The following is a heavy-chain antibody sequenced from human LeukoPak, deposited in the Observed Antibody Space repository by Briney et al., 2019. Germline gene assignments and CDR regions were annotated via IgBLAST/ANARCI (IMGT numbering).Heavy chain of an antibody. CDR2: IIHSGST. CDR1: GGSFSGNY. Sequence: SETLSLTCAVYGGSFSGNYWNWIRQPPGKGLEWIGEIIHSGSTNYNPSLESRVAMSVDTSKNQSSLKLSSVTPADTAVYYCARGSSAANWYFDLWGRGTLVAVFS. J-gene: IGHJ2*01. D-gene: IGHD6-13*01. V-gene: IGHV4-34*01. CDR3: ARGSSAANWYFDL.